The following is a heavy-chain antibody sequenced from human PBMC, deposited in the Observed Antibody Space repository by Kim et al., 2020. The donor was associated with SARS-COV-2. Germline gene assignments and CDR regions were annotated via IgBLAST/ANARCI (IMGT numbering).Heavy chain of an antibody. Sequence: GESLQISCQGFGYSFTNYWIGWVRQMPGKGLEWMGIIYPGDSDARYSPSFQGQVTISVDKSITNAYLQWSSLKASDTAMYYCARVDCSGGNCYSLSYFDYWGQGTLVTVSS. D-gene: IGHD2-15*01. J-gene: IGHJ4*02. CDR3: ARVDCSGGNCYSLSYFDY. CDR1: GYSFTNYW. CDR2: IYPGDSDA. V-gene: IGHV5-51*01.